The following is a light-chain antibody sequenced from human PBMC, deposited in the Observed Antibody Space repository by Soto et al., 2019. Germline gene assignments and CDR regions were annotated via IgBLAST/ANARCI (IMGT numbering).Light chain of an antibody. J-gene: IGKJ1*01. CDR1: QSISSY. V-gene: IGKV1-39*01. CDR2: AAS. CDR3: QQSYSTPPQT. Sequence: DIQMTQSPSSLSASVGDRVTITCRASQSISSYLNWYQQKPGQAPKLLIYAASSLQSGVPSRFSGSGSGTDFTLTISSLQPEDFANYYCQQSYSTPPQTFGQGTKVEIK.